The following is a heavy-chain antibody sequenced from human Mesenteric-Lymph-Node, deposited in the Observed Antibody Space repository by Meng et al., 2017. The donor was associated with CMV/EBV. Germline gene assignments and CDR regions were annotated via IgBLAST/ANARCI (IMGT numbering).Heavy chain of an antibody. J-gene: IGHJ2*01. CDR2: INPKSGAT. Sequence: ASVKVSCKASGYTFTGYYMHWVRQAPGQGLEWMGWINPKSGATHYAQRFQGRVAMTGDPSTSTAYMELSSLRGDDLAVYYCARDAGDWYFDLWGRGTLVTVSS. D-gene: IGHD7-27*01. V-gene: IGHV1-2*02. CDR3: ARDAGDWYFDL. CDR1: GYTFTGYY.